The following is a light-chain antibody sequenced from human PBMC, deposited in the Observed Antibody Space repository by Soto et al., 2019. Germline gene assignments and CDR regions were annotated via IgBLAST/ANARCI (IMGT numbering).Light chain of an antibody. V-gene: IGKV1-39*01. CDR2: AAS. CDR1: QSISSY. Sequence: DIQITQSPSSLSASVGDRVSITCRASQSISSYLKWYQQKPGKAPKLPIYAASSLQSGVPSRFSGIGSGTDFALTISNLQAAEFATYYCQQSYSTPTWTFGQGTKVEIK. J-gene: IGKJ1*01. CDR3: QQSYSTPTWT.